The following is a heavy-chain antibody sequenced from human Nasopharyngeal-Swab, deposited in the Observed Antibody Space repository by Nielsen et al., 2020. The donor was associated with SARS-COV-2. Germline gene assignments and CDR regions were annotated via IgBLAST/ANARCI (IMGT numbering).Heavy chain of an antibody. CDR1: GYTFTSYG. J-gene: IGHJ3*02. V-gene: IGHV1-18*01. D-gene: IGHD2-2*01. CDR3: ARDLRYCSSISCSSGDI. Sequence: ASVKVSCKTSGYTFTSYGISWVRQAPGQGLEWMGWISAYNGNTKYSQNLQGRVTMTTDTSTRTAYMELRSLRSDDTAVYYCARDLRYCSSISCSSGDIWGQGTMVTVSS. CDR2: ISAYNGNT.